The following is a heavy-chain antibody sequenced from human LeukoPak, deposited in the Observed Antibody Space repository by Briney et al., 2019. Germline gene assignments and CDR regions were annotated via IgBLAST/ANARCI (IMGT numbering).Heavy chain of an antibody. J-gene: IGHJ6*02. D-gene: IGHD2-2*01. CDR3: AKAHRRYQLLVKDV. Sequence: GGSLRLSCAASGFIFSSYAMHWVRQALGKGLEWVSAISGSGGSTYYADSVKGRFTISRDNSKNTLYLQMNSLRAEDTAVYYCAKAHRRYQLLVKDVWGQGTTVTVSS. CDR2: ISGSGGST. V-gene: IGHV3-23*01. CDR1: GFIFSSYA.